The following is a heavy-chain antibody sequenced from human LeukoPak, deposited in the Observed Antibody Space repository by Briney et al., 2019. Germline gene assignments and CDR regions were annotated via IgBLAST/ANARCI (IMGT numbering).Heavy chain of an antibody. V-gene: IGHV3-30*03. D-gene: IGHD7-27*01. CDR1: GFTFSSYG. Sequence: PGGSLRLSCAAAGFTFSSYGMHWVRQAPGKGLEWVAVISYDGGNKYYADSVKGRFTISRDNSKNMLSLQMNSLRVEDTAVYYCARDLAWGAFDYWGQGALVTVSS. CDR3: ARDLAWGAFDY. J-gene: IGHJ4*02. CDR2: ISYDGGNK.